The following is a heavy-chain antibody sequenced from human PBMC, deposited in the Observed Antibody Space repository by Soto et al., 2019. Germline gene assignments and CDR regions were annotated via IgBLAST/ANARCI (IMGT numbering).Heavy chain of an antibody. Sequence: EVQLLESGGGLVQPGGSLRLSCAASGFTFSSYAMSWVRQAPGQGLEWVSAISGSGGSTYYADSVKGRFTISRDNSKNTLYLQMNSRRVEDTAVYYWAKDQNIQLGPRYYYDGMDGWGQGTTVPVSS. D-gene: IGHD2-2*01. CDR1: GFTFSSYA. V-gene: IGHV3-23*01. CDR3: AKDQNIQLGPRYYYDGMDG. J-gene: IGHJ6*02. CDR2: ISGSGGST.